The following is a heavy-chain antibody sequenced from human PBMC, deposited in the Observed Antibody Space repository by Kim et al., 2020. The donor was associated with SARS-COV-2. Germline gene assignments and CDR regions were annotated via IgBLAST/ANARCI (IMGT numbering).Heavy chain of an antibody. CDR2: ISSSSSYI. CDR3: ARDVVPQPMKWFGELNGDAFDI. Sequence: GGSLRLSCAASGFTFSSYSMNWVRQAPGKGLEWVSCISSSSSYIYYADSVKGRFTISRDNDKNSLYLQMNSLRVEDTAVYYCARDVVPQPMKWFGELNGDAFDIWGQGTMVTVSS. D-gene: IGHD3-10*01. V-gene: IGHV3-21*01. CDR1: GFTFSSYS. J-gene: IGHJ3*02.